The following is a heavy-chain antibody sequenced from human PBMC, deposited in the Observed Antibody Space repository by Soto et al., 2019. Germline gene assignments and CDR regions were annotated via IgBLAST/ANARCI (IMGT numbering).Heavy chain of an antibody. CDR3: AISTGGFGGLFVVPSDY. D-gene: IGHD3-16*02. V-gene: IGHV3-23*04. Sequence: EVHLVESGGGLVKPGGSLRLSCAASGFTYESYAMSWVRQAPGKGLEWVSGINSGGTVAHYADSVKGRFAISRDNSKNTLSLEMNSLRADDTGLYYCAISTGGFGGLFVVPSDYWGQGTLVTVSS. CDR1: GFTYESYA. J-gene: IGHJ4*02. CDR2: INSGGTVA.